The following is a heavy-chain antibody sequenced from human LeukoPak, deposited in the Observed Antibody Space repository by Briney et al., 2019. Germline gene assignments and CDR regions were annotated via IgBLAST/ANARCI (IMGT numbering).Heavy chain of an antibody. CDR1: GGSFSGYY. CDR3: ARGPRNYYDSSGSMTD. V-gene: IGHV4-34*01. D-gene: IGHD3-22*01. Sequence: SETLSLTCAVYGGSFSGYYWSWIRQPPGKGLEWIGEINHSGSTNYNPSLKSRVTISVDTSKNQFSLKLSSVTAADTAVYYCARGPRNYYDSSGSMTDWGQGTLVTVSP. CDR2: INHSGST. J-gene: IGHJ4*02.